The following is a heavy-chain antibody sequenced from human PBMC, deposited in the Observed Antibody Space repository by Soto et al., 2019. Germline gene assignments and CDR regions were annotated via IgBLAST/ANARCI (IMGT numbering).Heavy chain of an antibody. D-gene: IGHD3-3*01. Sequence: ASVKVSCKASGYTFTSYGISWVRQAPGQGLEWMGWISAYNGNTNYAQKLQGRVTMTTDTSTSTAYMELRSLRSDDTAVYYCARTNKTYYDFWSGYYSYYYYYGMDVWGQGTTVTVS. CDR2: ISAYNGNT. CDR3: ARTNKTYYDFWSGYYSYYYYYGMDV. J-gene: IGHJ6*02. CDR1: GYTFTSYG. V-gene: IGHV1-18*01.